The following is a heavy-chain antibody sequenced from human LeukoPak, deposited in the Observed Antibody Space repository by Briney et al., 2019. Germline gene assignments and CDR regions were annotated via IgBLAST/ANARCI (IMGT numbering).Heavy chain of an antibody. J-gene: IGHJ4*02. CDR3: ARGISTSGWLDY. Sequence: GGSLRLSCAASGFTFSSNGIHWVRQAPGKGLEWVTAMSYDAGDKYYADSVKGRFTISRDDSKNTLYLLMNSLRGDDTAVYYCARGISTSGWLDYWGQGTLVTVSS. CDR1: GFTFSSNG. D-gene: IGHD6-19*01. CDR2: MSYDAGDK. V-gene: IGHV3-30*03.